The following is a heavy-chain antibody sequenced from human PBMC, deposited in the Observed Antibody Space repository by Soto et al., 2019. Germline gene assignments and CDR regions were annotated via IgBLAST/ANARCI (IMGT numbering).Heavy chain of an antibody. CDR3: ARPVYCSSASCYWFDP. CDR1: GGSIRNYY. V-gene: IGHV4-59*01. J-gene: IGHJ5*02. D-gene: IGHD2-2*01. CDR2: ISYSGYT. Sequence: SETLSLTCNVSGGSIRNYYWSWIRQPPGKGLEWIGYISYSGYTNYNPSLRSRVTISLDTSKNQFSLKLSSVTAADTAVYYCARPVYCSSASCYWFDPWGQGTLVT.